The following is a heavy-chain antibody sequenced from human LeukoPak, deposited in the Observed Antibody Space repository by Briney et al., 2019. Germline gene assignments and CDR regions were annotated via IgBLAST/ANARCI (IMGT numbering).Heavy chain of an antibody. CDR3: ARDRTVVSAFDI. Sequence: TSETLSLTCTVSGGSISSSNYYWGWIRQPPGKGLEWIGSIYYSGSTYYNPSLKSRVTISVDTSKNQFSLKLSSVTAADTAVYYCARDRTVVSAFDIWGQGTMVTVSS. CDR2: IYYSGST. CDR1: GGSISSSNYY. V-gene: IGHV4-39*07. J-gene: IGHJ3*02. D-gene: IGHD4-23*01.